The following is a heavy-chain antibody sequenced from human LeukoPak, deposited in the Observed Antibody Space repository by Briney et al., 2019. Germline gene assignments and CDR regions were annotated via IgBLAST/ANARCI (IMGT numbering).Heavy chain of an antibody. V-gene: IGHV3-66*01. CDR2: IYSGGST. CDR1: GFTVSSNY. D-gene: IGHD2-21*02. Sequence: GGSLRLSCAASGFTVSSNYMSWVCQAPGKGLEWVSVIYSGGSTYYADSVKGRFTISRDNSKNTLYLQMNSLRAEDTAVYYCASGPGGAYCGGDCYPHFDYWGQGTLVTVSS. J-gene: IGHJ4*02. CDR3: ASGPGGAYCGGDCYPHFDY.